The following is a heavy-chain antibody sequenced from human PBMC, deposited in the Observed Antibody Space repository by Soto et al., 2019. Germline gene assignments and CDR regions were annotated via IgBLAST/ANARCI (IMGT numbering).Heavy chain of an antibody. J-gene: IGHJ4*02. Sequence: GGSLRLSCAASGFTLSSYGMHWVRQAPGKGLEWVAVISYDGSNKYYADSVKGRFTISRDNSKNTLYLQMNSLRAEDTAVYYCAKVMGDFWSGYVDYWGQGTLVTVSS. V-gene: IGHV3-30*18. CDR1: GFTLSSYG. D-gene: IGHD3-3*01. CDR3: AKVMGDFWSGYVDY. CDR2: ISYDGSNK.